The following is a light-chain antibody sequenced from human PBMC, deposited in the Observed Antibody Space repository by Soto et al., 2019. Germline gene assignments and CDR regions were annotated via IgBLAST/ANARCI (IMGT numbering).Light chain of an antibody. J-gene: IGLJ2*01. V-gene: IGLV2-11*01. CDR1: SSDVGGYNY. Sequence: QSALTQPRSVSGSPGQSVTISCTGTSSDVGGYNYVSWYQQHPDKAPKLMIYDVSKRPSGVPDRFSGSKSGNTASLTISGLQAEDEADYYCASKTTSSTVLFGGGTKVTVL. CDR3: ASKTTSSTVL. CDR2: DVS.